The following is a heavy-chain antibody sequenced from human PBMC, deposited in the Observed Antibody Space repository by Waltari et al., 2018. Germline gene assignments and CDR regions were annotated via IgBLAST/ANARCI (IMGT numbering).Heavy chain of an antibody. D-gene: IGHD4-17*01. CDR2: MNPDSGNT. Sequence: VQLVQSGAEVKKPGASVKVSCKASGYSFTGFYIYWVRQAAGQGLEWMGWMNPDSGNTGYAEKFQGRVTMTRDTSISTAYMELSSLRSEDTAVYYCAREFYYSDAFTGVWGQGTLVTVSS. CDR1: GYSFTGFY. J-gene: IGHJ4*02. V-gene: IGHV1-8*01. CDR3: AREFYYSDAFTGV.